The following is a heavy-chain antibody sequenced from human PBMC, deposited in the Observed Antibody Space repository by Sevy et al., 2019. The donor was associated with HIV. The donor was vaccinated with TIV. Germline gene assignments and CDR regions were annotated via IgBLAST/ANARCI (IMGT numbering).Heavy chain of an antibody. Sequence: GGSLRLSCAASGFTFSSYGMHWVRQAPGKGLEWVAVISYDGSNKYYGDSVKGRFTISRDNSKNTLYLQMNSLRGEDTAVYYCAKWSMGGARWLQLGAFDIWGQGTMVTVSS. D-gene: IGHD5-12*01. CDR1: GFTFSSYG. CDR3: AKWSMGGARWLQLGAFDI. V-gene: IGHV3-30*18. CDR2: ISYDGSNK. J-gene: IGHJ3*02.